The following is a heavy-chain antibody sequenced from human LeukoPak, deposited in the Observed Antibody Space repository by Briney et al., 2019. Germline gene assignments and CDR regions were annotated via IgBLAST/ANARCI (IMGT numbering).Heavy chain of an antibody. CDR1: GFTFDDYA. Sequence: PGGSLRLSCAASGFTFDDYAMHWVRQAPGKGLEWVSPISWDGGSTYYADSVKGRFTISRDNSKNSLYLQMNSLRAEDTALYYCAKDIGITMVRGVIINGMDVWGKGTTVTVSS. CDR2: ISWDGGST. CDR3: AKDIGITMVRGVIINGMDV. V-gene: IGHV3-43D*04. D-gene: IGHD3-10*01. J-gene: IGHJ6*04.